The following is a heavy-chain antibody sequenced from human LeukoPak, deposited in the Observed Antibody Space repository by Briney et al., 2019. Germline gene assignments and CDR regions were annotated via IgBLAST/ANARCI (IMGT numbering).Heavy chain of an antibody. Sequence: GGSLRLSCAASRFTFSSYAMHWVRQAPGKGLEWVAVISYDGSNKYYADSVKGRFTISRDNSKNTLYLQMNSLRAEDTAVYYCARDQIAVAGHGAFDIWGQGTMVTVSS. CDR2: ISYDGSNK. D-gene: IGHD6-19*01. CDR3: ARDQIAVAGHGAFDI. CDR1: RFTFSSYA. J-gene: IGHJ3*02. V-gene: IGHV3-30-3*01.